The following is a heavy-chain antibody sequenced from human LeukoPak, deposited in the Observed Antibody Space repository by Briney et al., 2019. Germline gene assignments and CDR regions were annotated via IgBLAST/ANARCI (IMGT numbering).Heavy chain of an antibody. CDR2: IYYSGST. V-gene: IGHV4-59*01. CDR3: ARRLLWFGEAGWFDP. Sequence: SETLSLTCTVSGGSISSYYWSWIRQPPGKGLEWIGYIYYSGSTNYNPSLKSRVTISLDTSKNQFSLKLSSVTAADTAVYYCARRLLWFGEAGWFDPWGQGTQVTVSS. D-gene: IGHD3-10*01. J-gene: IGHJ5*02. CDR1: GGSISSYY.